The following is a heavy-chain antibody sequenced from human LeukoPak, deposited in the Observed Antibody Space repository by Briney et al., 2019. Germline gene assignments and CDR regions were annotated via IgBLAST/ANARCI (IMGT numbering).Heavy chain of an antibody. V-gene: IGHV4-59*01. CDR1: GPSISNFY. J-gene: IGHJ4*02. D-gene: IGHD5-24*01. CDR2: INYSGTT. CDR3: ARDPIHRDDYNAE. Sequence: PSETLSLTCTVSGPSISNFYWSWIRQPPGRRLEWVGSINYSGTTNYNPSLKSRVTMSIDTSKNQASLKLNSVTAADTAVYYCARDPIHRDDYNAEWGQGVLVSVSS.